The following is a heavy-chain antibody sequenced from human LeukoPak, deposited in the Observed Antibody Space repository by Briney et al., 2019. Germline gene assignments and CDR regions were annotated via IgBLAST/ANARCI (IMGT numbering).Heavy chain of an antibody. CDR2: ISTLSGTI. V-gene: IGHV3-48*04. Sequence: GGSLRLTCAASGCTVSSYSRRWVRQGPAKGLEWVAYISTLSGTIFYADSVKGRFTISRDNSKNTLYLQMGSLGAEEPAVYCCVRVLLRFHYGWGPKEYWGQGTLVTVPS. D-gene: IGHD5-12*01. J-gene: IGHJ4*02. CDR3: VRVLLRFHYGWGPKEY. CDR1: GCTVSSYS.